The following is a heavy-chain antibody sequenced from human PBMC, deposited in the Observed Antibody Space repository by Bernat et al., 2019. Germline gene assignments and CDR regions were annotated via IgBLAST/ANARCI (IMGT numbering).Heavy chain of an antibody. CDR1: GGSIGSTNW. CDR3: AANYFGSGSFPY. J-gene: IGHJ4*02. D-gene: IGHD3-10*01. CDR2: IDHRGGT. Sequence: QVQLHESGPGLVAPSGTLSLTCAVSGGSIGSTNWWNWVRQPPGKGLEWIGEIDHRGGTSYNPSLRSRVTISVAESKKQFSLQLSSVTAADTAVYYCAANYFGSGSFPYWGQGTLVTVSS. V-gene: IGHV4-4*02.